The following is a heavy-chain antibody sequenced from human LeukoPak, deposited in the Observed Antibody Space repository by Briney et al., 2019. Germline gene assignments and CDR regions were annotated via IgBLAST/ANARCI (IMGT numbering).Heavy chain of an antibody. V-gene: IGHV4-39*07. CDR1: VCSISNSGYH. CDR3: ARISLTGYAPISGYLGY. Sequence: SETLSLTRIVSVCSISNSGYHWGGIRDSPGKGLEWIRSIYSSWSTHYSLSLKTRVNIPRKKYKNQLSLKRSPLTAADTTVEYCARISLTGYAPISGYLGYWGQGTLVTASS. J-gene: IGHJ4*02. CDR2: IYSSWST. D-gene: IGHD3-9*01.